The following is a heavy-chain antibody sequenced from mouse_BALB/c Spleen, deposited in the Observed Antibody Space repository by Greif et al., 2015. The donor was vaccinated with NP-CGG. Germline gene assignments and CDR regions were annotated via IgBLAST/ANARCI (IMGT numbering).Heavy chain of an antibody. V-gene: IGHV14-3*02. CDR1: GFNIKDTY. J-gene: IGHJ4*01. CDR2: IDPANGNT. CDR3: ARGITSPRYYAMDY. D-gene: IGHD1-1*01. Sequence: EVKLMESGAELVKPGASVKLSCTASGFNIKDTYMHWVKQRPEQGLEWIGRIDPANGNTKYDPKFQGKATITADTSSNTAYLQLSSLTSEDTAVYYCARGITSPRYYAMDYWGQGTSVTVSS.